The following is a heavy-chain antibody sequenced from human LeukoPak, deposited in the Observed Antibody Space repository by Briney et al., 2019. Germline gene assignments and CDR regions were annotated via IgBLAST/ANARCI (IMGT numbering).Heavy chain of an antibody. CDR1: GFTFSIFA. D-gene: IGHD3-3*01. J-gene: IGHJ4*02. CDR3: AKDWISGNGVYDCLDI. Sequence: GGSLRPSCAASGFTFSIFAMSWVRQAPGKGPEWVATIGSGADLFFAASVKGRFTISRDDSGNIVYLQMDSLRAEDSATYYCAKDWISGNGVYDCLDIGGQGTQVTVSS. CDR2: IGSGADL. V-gene: IGHV3-23*01.